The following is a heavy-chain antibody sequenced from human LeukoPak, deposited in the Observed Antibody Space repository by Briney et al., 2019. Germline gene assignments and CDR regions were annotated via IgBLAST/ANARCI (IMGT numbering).Heavy chain of an antibody. Sequence: ASVKVSCKASGYTFTSYGISWVRQAPGQGLEWMGWISAYNGNTNYAQKLQGRVTTTTDTSTSTAYMELSRLRSDDTAVYYCARVCSGGSCYPPGNWFDPWGQGTLVTVSS. D-gene: IGHD2-15*01. CDR3: ARVCSGGSCYPPGNWFDP. V-gene: IGHV1-18*01. CDR1: GYTFTSYG. CDR2: ISAYNGNT. J-gene: IGHJ5*02.